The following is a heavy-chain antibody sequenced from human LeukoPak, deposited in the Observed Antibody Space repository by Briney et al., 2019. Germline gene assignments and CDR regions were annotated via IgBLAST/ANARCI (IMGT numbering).Heavy chain of an antibody. D-gene: IGHD3-22*01. CDR3: AREGPHYYDSSGYYYVRVAFDI. J-gene: IGHJ3*02. CDR1: GYTFTSYD. V-gene: IGHV1-8*01. CDR2: MNPNSGNT. Sequence: ASVKVSCKASGYTFTSYDINWVRQATGQGLEWMGWMNPNSGNTGYAQKFQGRVTMTRDTSISTAYMELSRLRSDDTAVYYCAREGPHYYDSSGYYYVRVAFDIWGQGTMVTVSS.